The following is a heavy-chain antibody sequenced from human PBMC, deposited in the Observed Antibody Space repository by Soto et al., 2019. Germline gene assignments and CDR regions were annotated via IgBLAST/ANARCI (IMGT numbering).Heavy chain of an antibody. CDR2: ITSSGGTI. CDR1: GFTFSDYY. V-gene: IGHV3-11*01. D-gene: IGHD3-22*01. J-gene: IGHJ4*02. CDR3: ARQQYYYDSSGYYYPLYFDF. Sequence: PGGSLRLSCAASGFTFSDYYMTWIRQAPGKGLEWVSYITSSGGTINYADSVKGRFTISRDNAKNSLYLQMNSLRAEDTAVYYCARQQYYYDSSGYYYPLYFDFWGQGILVTVSS.